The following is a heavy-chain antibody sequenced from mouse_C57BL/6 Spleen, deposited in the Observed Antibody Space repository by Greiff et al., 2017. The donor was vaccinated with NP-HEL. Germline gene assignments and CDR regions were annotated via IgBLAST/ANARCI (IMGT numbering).Heavy chain of an antibody. CDR3: ARKNELLRGAMDY. D-gene: IGHD1-1*01. CDR1: GFSLTSYA. CDR2: IWTGGGT. J-gene: IGHJ4*01. Sequence: VQLQQSGPGLVAPSQSLSITCTVSGFSLTSYAISWVRQPPGKGLEWLGVIWTGGGTNYNSALKSRLSISKDNSKSQVFLKMNSLQTDDTARYDCARKNELLRGAMDYWGQGTSVTVSS. V-gene: IGHV2-9-1*01.